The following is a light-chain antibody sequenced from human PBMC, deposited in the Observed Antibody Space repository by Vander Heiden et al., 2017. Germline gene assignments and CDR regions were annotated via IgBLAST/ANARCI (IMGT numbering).Light chain of an antibody. J-gene: IGLJ2*01. CDR3: AAWDDSMNAHVG. Sequence: SVLTQPPSASGPPGQRVTISCSGSSSNIGSNTVNWYQQLPGTAPKLLIYSNNQRPSGVPDRFSGSKSGTSASLAISGLQSEDEADDYCAAWDDSMNAHVGVGGGTKL. V-gene: IGLV1-44*01. CDR2: SNN. CDR1: SSNIGSNT.